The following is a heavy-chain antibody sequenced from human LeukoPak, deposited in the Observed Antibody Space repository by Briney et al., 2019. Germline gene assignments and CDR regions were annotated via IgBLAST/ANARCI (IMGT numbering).Heavy chain of an antibody. CDR2: IKEDGSEK. V-gene: IGHV3-7*02. D-gene: IGHD6-13*01. Sequence: GGSLRLSCAASGFTFSCFWMRWVRQAPGKGLEWVANIKEDGSEKYYVDSVKGRFTISRDNSRNSLYLQMDSLRAEDTAVYYFALSNWYSFDFWGQGTLVTVSS. CDR1: GFTFSCFW. J-gene: IGHJ4*02. CDR3: ALSNWYSFDF.